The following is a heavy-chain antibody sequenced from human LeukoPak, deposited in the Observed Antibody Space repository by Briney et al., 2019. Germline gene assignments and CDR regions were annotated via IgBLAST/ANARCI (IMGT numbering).Heavy chain of an antibody. V-gene: IGHV3-21*01. Sequence: PGGSLRLSCAASGFTFSSYSMNWVRQAPGKGLEWVSSISSSSSYIYYADSVKGRFTISRDSAKNSLYLQMNSLRAEDTAVYYCARDHPEYYYGMDVWGQGTTVTVSS. CDR1: GFTFSSYS. CDR3: ARDHPEYYYGMDV. CDR2: ISSSSSYI. J-gene: IGHJ6*02. D-gene: IGHD1-14*01.